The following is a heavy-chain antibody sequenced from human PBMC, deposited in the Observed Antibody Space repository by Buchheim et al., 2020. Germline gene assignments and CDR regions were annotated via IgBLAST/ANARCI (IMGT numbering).Heavy chain of an antibody. D-gene: IGHD2-2*02. CDR1: GFTFSSYA. Sequence: EVQLLESGGGLVQPGGSLRLSCAASGFTFSSYAMSWVRQAPGKGLEWVSAISGSGGSTYYADSVKGRFTISRDNAKNSLYLQMNSLRAEDTAVYYCARDLVVVPAAIDWFGGGNYYYYMDVWGKGTT. J-gene: IGHJ6*03. V-gene: IGHV3-23*01. CDR2: ISGSGGST. CDR3: ARDLVVVPAAIDWFGGGNYYYYMDV.